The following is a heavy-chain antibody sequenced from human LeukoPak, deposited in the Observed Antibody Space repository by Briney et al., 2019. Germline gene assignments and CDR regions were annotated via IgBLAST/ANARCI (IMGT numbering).Heavy chain of an antibody. Sequence: PSETLSLTCTVSGDSISSYYWSWVRQPPGKGLEWIGRIYSSGSTNYNPSLKSRVTMSVDTSKNQFSLKLCSVTAAATGVYYCAGETVSGWFDPWGQGTLVTVSS. J-gene: IGHJ5*02. CDR3: AGETVSGWFDP. CDR2: IYSSGST. D-gene: IGHD1-26*01. V-gene: IGHV4-4*07. CDR1: GDSISSYY.